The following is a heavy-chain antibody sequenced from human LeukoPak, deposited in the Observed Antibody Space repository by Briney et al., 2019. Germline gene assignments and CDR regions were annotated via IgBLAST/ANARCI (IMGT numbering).Heavy chain of an antibody. V-gene: IGHV3-53*01. Sequence: PGGSLRLSCAASGFTVSSNYMSWVRQAPGKGLEWVSVIYSGDSTYYADSVKGRFTISRNNSKNTLYLQMNSLRAEDTAVYYCARPVGSIVGATGDYWGQGTLVTVSS. CDR1: GFTVSSNY. J-gene: IGHJ4*02. CDR2: IYSGDST. CDR3: ARPVGSIVGATGDY. D-gene: IGHD1-26*01.